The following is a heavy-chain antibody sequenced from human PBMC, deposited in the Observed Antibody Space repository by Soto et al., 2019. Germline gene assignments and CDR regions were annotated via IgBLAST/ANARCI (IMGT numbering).Heavy chain of an antibody. CDR2: IYPGGAT. Sequence: GGSLRLSCVASGFTFSGYTMAWVRQAPGKGLEWVSEIYPGGATFYADSMKGRITISRDNSKNTLYLQMNSLRVEDTALYYCAKDRQLDDAWTFDSWGQGTLVTVSS. J-gene: IGHJ4*02. D-gene: IGHD3-16*01. CDR1: GFTFSGYT. CDR3: AKDRQLDDAWTFDS. V-gene: IGHV3-23*01.